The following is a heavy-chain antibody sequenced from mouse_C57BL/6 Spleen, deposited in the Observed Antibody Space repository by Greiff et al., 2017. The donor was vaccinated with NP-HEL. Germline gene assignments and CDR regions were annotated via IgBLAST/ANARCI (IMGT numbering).Heavy chain of an antibody. CDR1: GYTFTDYE. Sequence: QVQLKQSGAELVRPGASVTLSCKASGYTFTDYEMHWVKQTPVHGLEWIGAIDPETGGTAYNQKFKGKAILTADKSSSTAYMELRSLTSEDSAVYYCTRYGNYEAWFAYWGQGTLVTVSA. D-gene: IGHD2-1*01. V-gene: IGHV1-15*01. CDR3: TRYGNYEAWFAY. J-gene: IGHJ3*01. CDR2: IDPETGGT.